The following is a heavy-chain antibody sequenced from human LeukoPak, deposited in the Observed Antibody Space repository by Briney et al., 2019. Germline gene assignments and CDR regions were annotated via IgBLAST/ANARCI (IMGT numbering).Heavy chain of an antibody. CDR2: ISGSGGST. D-gene: IGHD6-19*01. V-gene: IGHV3-23*01. Sequence: PGGSLRLSCAASGFTFSTYSMSWVRQAPGKGLEWVSAISGSGGSTYYADSVKGRFTVSIDNSKNTLYLQMNSLRAEDTAVYYCAKRHGYSSGWFYFDCWAQGTLVTVSS. CDR3: AKRHGYSSGWFYFDC. J-gene: IGHJ4*02. CDR1: GFTFSTYS.